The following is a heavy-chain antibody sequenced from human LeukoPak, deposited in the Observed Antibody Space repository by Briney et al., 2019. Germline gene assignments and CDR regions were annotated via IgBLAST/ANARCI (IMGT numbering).Heavy chain of an antibody. CDR2: INDSGST. Sequence: TSETLSLTCTVSGGSISSFYCSWIRQPPGKGLEWIGYINDSGSTTYNPSLKSRVTMSVDTSKNQFSLKLSSVTAADTAVYYCARGTGWYFYWGQGTLVTVSS. V-gene: IGHV4-59*01. J-gene: IGHJ4*02. D-gene: IGHD6-19*01. CDR1: GGSISSFY. CDR3: ARGTGWYFY.